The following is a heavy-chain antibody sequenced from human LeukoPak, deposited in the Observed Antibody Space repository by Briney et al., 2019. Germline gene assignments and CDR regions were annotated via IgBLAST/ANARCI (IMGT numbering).Heavy chain of an antibody. CDR2: IYSNGGT. D-gene: IGHD2-2*02. CDR1: GDSISYYY. Sequence: SGTLSLTCRVSGDSISYYYWTWIRQPAGKGLEWIGRIYSNGGTKYNPSPNSRVTMSIDTAKNQFSLNLSSVTAADTAIYYCARVHNSGPGYCSGTSCYRLGGWFDTWGQGTLVTVSS. J-gene: IGHJ5*02. CDR3: ARVHNSGPGYCSGTSCYRLGGWFDT. V-gene: IGHV4-4*07.